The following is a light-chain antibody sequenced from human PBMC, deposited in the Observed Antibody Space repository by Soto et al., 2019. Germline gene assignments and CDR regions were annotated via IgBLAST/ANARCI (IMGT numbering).Light chain of an antibody. V-gene: IGKV3-20*01. CDR2: GAS. CDR1: QSVSSSY. CDR3: QQYGNPPRT. Sequence: ENVLTQSPGTLSLSPGERATLSCRASQSVSSSYLAWYQQKPGQAPRLLIFGASSRATGIPDRFSGSGSETEFTLNIIRLEPEDFAVYYCQQYGNPPRTFGQGTKVDI. J-gene: IGKJ1*01.